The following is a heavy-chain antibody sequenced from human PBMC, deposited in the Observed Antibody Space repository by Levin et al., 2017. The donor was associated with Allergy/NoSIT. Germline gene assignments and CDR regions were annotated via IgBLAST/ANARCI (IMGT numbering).Heavy chain of an antibody. Sequence: SQTLSLTCALSGGSINSGGYSWTWIRQTPDKGLEWIGYIYRSGNTYYNPSLGARVTLSVAMSNNVFSLSLTSVTAADTAVYCGARRAKLAGGFDVWGRGTRVTVSS. J-gene: IGHJ3*01. CDR1: GGSINSGGYS. D-gene: IGHD1-1*01. CDR3: ARRAKLAGGFDV. V-gene: IGHV4-30-2*01. CDR2: IYRSGNT.